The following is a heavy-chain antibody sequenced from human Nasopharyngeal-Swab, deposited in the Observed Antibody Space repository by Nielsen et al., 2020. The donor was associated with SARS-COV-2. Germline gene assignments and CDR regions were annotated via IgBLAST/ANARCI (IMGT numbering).Heavy chain of an antibody. V-gene: IGHV3-21*01. CDR2: ISSSSSYI. CDR3: VGNNWNYGGVGY. CDR1: GFTFSSYS. Sequence: GASLKISCAASGFTFSSYSMNWVRQAPGKGLEWVSSISSSSSYIYYADSVKGRFTISRDNAKNSLYLQMNSLRAEDTAVYYCVGNNWNYGGVGYWGQGTLVTVSS. J-gene: IGHJ4*02. D-gene: IGHD1-7*01.